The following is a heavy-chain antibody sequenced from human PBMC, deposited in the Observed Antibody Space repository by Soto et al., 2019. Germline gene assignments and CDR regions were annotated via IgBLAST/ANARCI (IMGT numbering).Heavy chain of an antibody. V-gene: IGHV4-34*01. D-gene: IGHD6-13*01. CDR2: INHSGST. CDR3: ARGGGIAAAGL. Sequence: QVQLQQWGAGLLKPSETLSLTCAVYGGSFSGYYWSWIRQPPGKGLEWIGEINHSGSTNYNPSLKSRVTISVDTSKNQFSLKLSSVTAADTAVYYCARGGGIAAAGLWGQGTLVTVSS. J-gene: IGHJ4*02. CDR1: GGSFSGYY.